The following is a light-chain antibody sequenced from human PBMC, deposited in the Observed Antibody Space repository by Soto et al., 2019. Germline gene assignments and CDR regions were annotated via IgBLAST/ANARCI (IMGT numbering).Light chain of an antibody. CDR3: AAWDDSLSGWV. J-gene: IGLJ3*02. CDR1: SSNIGSNY. CDR2: RNI. V-gene: IGLV1-47*01. Sequence: QSVLTQPPSASGTPGQRVTISCSGSSSNIGSNYVYWYQQLPGTAPKLLIFRNIQRPSGVPDRFSGSKSGTSASLAISGLRSEDEADYYCAAWDDSLSGWVFGGGTKVTVL.